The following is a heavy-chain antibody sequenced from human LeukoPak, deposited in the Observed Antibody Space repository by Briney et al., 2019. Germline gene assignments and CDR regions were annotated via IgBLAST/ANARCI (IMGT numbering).Heavy chain of an antibody. V-gene: IGHV4-34*01. J-gene: IGHJ4*02. CDR1: GGSFSGYY. CDR2: INHSGST. D-gene: IGHD3-10*01. Sequence: SETLSLTCAVYGGSFSGYYWSWIRQPPGKGLEWIGEINHSGSTNYNPSLKSRVTISVDTSKNQFSLKLSSVTAADTAVYYCARRITMVRGVTPSPFDYWGQGTLVTVSS. CDR3: ARRITMVRGVTPSPFDY.